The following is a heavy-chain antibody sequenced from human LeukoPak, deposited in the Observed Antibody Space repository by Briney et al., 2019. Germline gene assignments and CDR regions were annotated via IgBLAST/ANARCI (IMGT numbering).Heavy chain of an antibody. Sequence: GGPLRLSCAASGFTFSTYWMHWVRQAPGEGLVWVSRISGDGSTTNYADSVKGRFTISRDNAKNTLYLQMNSLRAEDTAVYYCTRRVDTTRWYDPWGQGTLVTVSS. CDR3: TRRVDTTRWYDP. J-gene: IGHJ5*02. V-gene: IGHV3-74*01. D-gene: IGHD2-15*01. CDR2: ISGDGSTT. CDR1: GFTFSTYW.